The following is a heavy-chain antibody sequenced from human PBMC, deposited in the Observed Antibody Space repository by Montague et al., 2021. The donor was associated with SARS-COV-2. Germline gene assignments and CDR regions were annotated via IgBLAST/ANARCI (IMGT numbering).Heavy chain of an antibody. CDR1: GGSISSSTYY. D-gene: IGHD5-12*01. J-gene: IGHJ4*02. CDR3: ARHGWGWLRLLRPFDY. CDR2: IYYSGST. V-gene: IGHV4-39*01. Sequence: SETLSLTCTVSGGSISSSTYYWGWIRQPPGKGLEWIGSIYYSGSTYYNPSLKSRVTISVDTSKNQFSLKLSSVTAADTAVYYCARHGWGWLRLLRPFDYWGQGAPLSVSS.